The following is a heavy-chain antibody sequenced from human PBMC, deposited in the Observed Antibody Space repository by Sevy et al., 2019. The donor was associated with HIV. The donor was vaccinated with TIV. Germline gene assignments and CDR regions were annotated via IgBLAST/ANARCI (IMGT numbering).Heavy chain of an antibody. CDR2: INTSGST. CDR3: ARSNWVTATNGFSKSYYFDY. V-gene: IGHV4-4*07. CDR1: GDSFSSYF. Sequence: SETLSLTCTVSGDSFSSYFWAWIRQPAGKGLEWIGRINTSGSTNYNPSLKGRVTMSVDTSKSQFPLKVTSLTAADTAIYFCARSNWVTATNGFSKSYYFDYWGQGSLVTVSS. J-gene: IGHJ4*02. D-gene: IGHD7-27*01.